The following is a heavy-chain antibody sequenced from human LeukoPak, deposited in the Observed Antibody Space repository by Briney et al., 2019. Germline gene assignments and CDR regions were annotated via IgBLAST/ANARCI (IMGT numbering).Heavy chain of an antibody. CDR2: IYTSGST. J-gene: IGHJ4*02. CDR1: GGSISSYY. Sequence: SETLSLTCTVSGGSISSYYWSWIRQPAGKGLEWIGRIYTSGSTNYNPSPKSRVTMSVDTSKNQFSLKLSSVTAADTAVYYCAREAQYYDFWSGYLRAPFDYWGQGTLVTVSS. D-gene: IGHD3-3*01. CDR3: AREAQYYDFWSGYLRAPFDY. V-gene: IGHV4-4*07.